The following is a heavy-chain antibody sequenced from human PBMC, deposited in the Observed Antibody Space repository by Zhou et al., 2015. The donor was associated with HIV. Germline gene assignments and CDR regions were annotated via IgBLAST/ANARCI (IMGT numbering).Heavy chain of an antibody. CDR1: GGTFSSYA. Sequence: QVQLVQSGAEVKKPGSSVKVSCKASGGTFSSYAISWVRQAPGQGLEWMGGIIPIFGTANYAQKFQGRVTITADESTSTAYMELSSLRSEDTAVYYCARSSGSGSYAFPRYYYYGMDVWGQGTTVTVSS. D-gene: IGHD3-10*01. V-gene: IGHV1-69*01. CDR3: ARSSGSGSYAFPRYYYYGMDV. CDR2: IIPIFGTA. J-gene: IGHJ6*02.